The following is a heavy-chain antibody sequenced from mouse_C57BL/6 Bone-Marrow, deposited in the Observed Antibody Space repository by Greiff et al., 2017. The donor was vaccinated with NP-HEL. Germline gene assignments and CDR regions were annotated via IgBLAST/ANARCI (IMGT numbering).Heavy chain of an antibody. Sequence: QVQLQQPGAELVKPGASVQLSCKASGYTFTSYWMHWVKQRPGQGLEWIGEIDPADGYTNYNQKFKGKATLTVDKSSSTAYMQLSSLTSEDPAVYDCARDRLRRAGFPYWGQGTLVTVSA. J-gene: IGHJ3*01. CDR3: ARDRLRRAGFPY. CDR2: IDPADGYT. V-gene: IGHV1-69*02. D-gene: IGHD2-4*01. CDR1: GYTFTSYW.